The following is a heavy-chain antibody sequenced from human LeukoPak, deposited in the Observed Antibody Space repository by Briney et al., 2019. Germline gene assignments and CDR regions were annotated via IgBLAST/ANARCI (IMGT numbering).Heavy chain of an antibody. Sequence: PSETLSLTCTVSGGSISSYYWSWIRQPPGKGLEWIGYIYYSGSTNYNPSLKSRVTISVDTSKNQFSLKLSSVTAADTAVYYCAAHFEYSSSSPLDYWGQGTLVTVSS. CDR1: GGSISSYY. CDR2: IYYSGST. V-gene: IGHV4-59*01. J-gene: IGHJ4*02. D-gene: IGHD6-6*01. CDR3: AAHFEYSSSSPLDY.